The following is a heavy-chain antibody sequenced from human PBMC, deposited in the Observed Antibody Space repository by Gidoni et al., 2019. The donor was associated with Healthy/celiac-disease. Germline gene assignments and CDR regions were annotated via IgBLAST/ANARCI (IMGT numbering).Heavy chain of an antibody. Sequence: QVQLVESGGGLVKPGGSLRLSCAASGFTFSDYYISWIRQAPGKGLEWVSYISSSGSNIYYADSVKGRFTIDRDNAKNSLYLQMNSRRAEDTAVYYWARDREVGVLYYYDSSGYYDYGMDVWGQGTTVTVSS. CDR2: ISSSGSNI. D-gene: IGHD3-22*01. V-gene: IGHV3-11*01. CDR1: GFTFSDYY. CDR3: ARDREVGVLYYYDSSGYYDYGMDV. J-gene: IGHJ6*02.